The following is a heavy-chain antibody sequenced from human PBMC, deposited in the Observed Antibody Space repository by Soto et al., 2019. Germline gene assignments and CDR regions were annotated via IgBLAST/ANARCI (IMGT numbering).Heavy chain of an antibody. CDR3: ARVGGGYQLLHAFDI. CDR2: ISSSSSYI. Sequence: VGSLRLSCAASGFTFSSYSMNWVRQAPGKGLEWVSSISSSSSYIYYADSVKGRFTISRDNAKNSLYLQMNSLRAEDTAVYYCARVGGGYQLLHAFDIWGQGTMVTVSS. D-gene: IGHD2-2*01. J-gene: IGHJ3*02. V-gene: IGHV3-21*01. CDR1: GFTFSSYS.